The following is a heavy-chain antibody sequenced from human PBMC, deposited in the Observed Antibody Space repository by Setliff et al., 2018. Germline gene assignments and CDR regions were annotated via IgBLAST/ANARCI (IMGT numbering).Heavy chain of an antibody. CDR3: AKAKGGDYDRPTYYLDY. J-gene: IGHJ4*02. Sequence: TGGSLRLSCAASGFTFSTYDMHWFRQATGKGLEWVSGTGTTGDTYYPGSVRGRFTISRDNAKNSLYLQINSLRAGDTAVYYCAKAKGGDYDRPTYYLDYWGQGTLVTVSS. CDR2: TGTTGDT. CDR1: GFTFSTYD. V-gene: IGHV3-13*01. D-gene: IGHD4-17*01.